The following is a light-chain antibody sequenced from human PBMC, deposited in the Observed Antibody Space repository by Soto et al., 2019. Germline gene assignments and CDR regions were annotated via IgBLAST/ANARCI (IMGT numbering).Light chain of an antibody. V-gene: IGLV1-44*01. Sequence: QSVLTQPPSASGTPGQRVTISCSGSSSNIGSNTVNWYQQLPGTAPKLLIYSNNQRPSGVPDRFSGSKSDTSASLAISGLQSEDEADYYCAAWDDSPNAWVFGGGTKLTVI. J-gene: IGLJ3*02. CDR1: SSNIGSNT. CDR2: SNN. CDR3: AAWDDSPNAWV.